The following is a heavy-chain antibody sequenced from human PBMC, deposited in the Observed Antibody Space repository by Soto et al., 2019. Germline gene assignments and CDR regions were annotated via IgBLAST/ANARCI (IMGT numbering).Heavy chain of an antibody. Sequence: QVQLQESGPGLVKPSGTLSLTCAVSSGSISSSYWWCWVRPPPGKGLEWSGAIYHSGSTNYNPSLQSRVTISGHKSKCQFSLNLNSAPAADTAMYYCAREAYCRSARCYGGAFDIWGQGTMVTVSS. J-gene: IGHJ3*02. V-gene: IGHV4-4*02. CDR3: AREAYCRSARCYGGAFDI. CDR2: IYHSGST. D-gene: IGHD2-2*01. CDR1: SGSISSSYW.